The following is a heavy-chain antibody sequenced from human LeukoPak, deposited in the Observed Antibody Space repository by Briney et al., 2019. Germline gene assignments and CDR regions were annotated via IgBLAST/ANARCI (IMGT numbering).Heavy chain of an antibody. D-gene: IGHD6-19*01. CDR1: GFTFSSYA. CDR2: ISGSGGST. CDR3: AKTLIQTTGWYSYMDV. Sequence: GGSLRLSCAASGFTFSSYAMSWVRQAPGKGLEWVSAISGSGGSTYYADSVKGRFIISRDNSKNTLYLQMNSLRTEDTALYYCAKTLIQTTGWYSYMDVWGKGTTVTVSS. J-gene: IGHJ6*03. V-gene: IGHV3-23*01.